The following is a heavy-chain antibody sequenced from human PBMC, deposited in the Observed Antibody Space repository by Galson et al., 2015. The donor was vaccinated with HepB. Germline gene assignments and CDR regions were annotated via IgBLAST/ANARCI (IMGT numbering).Heavy chain of an antibody. D-gene: IGHD3-9*01. CDR1: GFTLSPYA. Sequence: SLRLSCAVSGFTLSPYALHWVRQAPGKGLEWVASISYDGNNRYYTDSVKGRFFISRDNSKNTLSLQMNRLGTDDTAVYYCARGLQNFDLLIRHDGFDMWGQGTVVTVSS. J-gene: IGHJ3*02. CDR2: ISYDGNNR. V-gene: IGHV3-30-3*01. CDR3: ARGLQNFDLLIRHDGFDM.